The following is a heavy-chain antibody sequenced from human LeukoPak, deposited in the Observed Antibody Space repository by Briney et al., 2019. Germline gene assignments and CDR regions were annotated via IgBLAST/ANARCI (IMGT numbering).Heavy chain of an antibody. V-gene: IGHV3-23*01. Sequence: GGSLRLSCAASGIVFSRTAMNWARQSPGRGLEWLSAISGGGERTFYADSVKGRFTISRDNSKNTLYVQMNSVRAEDTAVYYCAKTLGTSGYFDYWGQGTLVTVSS. CDR1: GIVFSRTA. J-gene: IGHJ4*02. CDR3: AKTLGTSGYFDY. CDR2: ISGGGERT. D-gene: IGHD7-27*01.